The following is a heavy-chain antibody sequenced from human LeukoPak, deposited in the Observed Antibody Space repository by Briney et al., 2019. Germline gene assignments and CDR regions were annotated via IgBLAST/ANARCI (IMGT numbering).Heavy chain of an antibody. J-gene: IGHJ4*02. CDR2: INTGNGNT. CDR1: GYTFTSYA. CDR3: ARDLRAPINFWSGYYMDY. V-gene: IGHV1-3*04. Sequence: GASVKVSCKASGYTFTSYAMHWVRQAPGQRLEWMGWINTGNGNTKYSQEFQGRVTISRDTSARTAYMELSRLRSDDTAVYYCARDLRAPINFWSGYYMDYWGQGTLVTVSS. D-gene: IGHD3-3*01.